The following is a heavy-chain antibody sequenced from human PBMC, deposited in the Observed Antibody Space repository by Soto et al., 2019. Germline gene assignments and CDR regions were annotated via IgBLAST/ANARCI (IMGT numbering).Heavy chain of an antibody. D-gene: IGHD5-18*01. V-gene: IGHV1-2*02. Sequence: QVQLVQSGAEVKKAGASVKVSCKASGYTFTGYYLHWVRQAPGEGLAWMGWINPNSGGTNYEQNFHGRVTMTSDTSIRTAYMELSRLAADDTAVYFCARGEVVTAPFDPWGQGTLVTVSS. CDR2: INPNSGGT. CDR3: ARGEVVTAPFDP. J-gene: IGHJ5*02. CDR1: GYTFTGYY.